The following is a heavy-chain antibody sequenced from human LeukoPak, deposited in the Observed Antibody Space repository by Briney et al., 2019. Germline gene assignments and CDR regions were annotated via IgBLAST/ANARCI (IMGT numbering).Heavy chain of an antibody. V-gene: IGHV3-23*01. CDR1: GFTFSNYA. J-gene: IGHJ4*02. Sequence: GASLGLSCAASGFTFSNYAMSWVRQAPGKGLEWVSAITGSGGNTYYTDSVKGRFTISRDNSKNTVFLQMNSLRAEDTAVYYCAKWGDYDVLTGYYVSDYWGQGTLVTVSS. CDR3: AKWGDYDVLTGYYVSDY. CDR2: ITGSGGNT. D-gene: IGHD3-9*01.